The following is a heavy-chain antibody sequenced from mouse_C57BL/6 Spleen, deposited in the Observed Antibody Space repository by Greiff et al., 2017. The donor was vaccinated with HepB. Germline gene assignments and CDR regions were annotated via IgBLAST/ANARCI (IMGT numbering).Heavy chain of an antibody. Sequence: VQLQQSGAELVRPGSSVKLSCKASGYTFTSYWMHWVKQRPIQGLEWIGNIDPSDSETHYNQKFKDKATLTVDKSSSTAYMQLSSLTSEDSAVYYCARDHYGNYNYAMDYWGQGTSVTVSS. CDR3: ARDHYGNYNYAMDY. J-gene: IGHJ4*01. D-gene: IGHD2-1*01. CDR2: IDPSDSET. CDR1: GYTFTSYW. V-gene: IGHV1-52*01.